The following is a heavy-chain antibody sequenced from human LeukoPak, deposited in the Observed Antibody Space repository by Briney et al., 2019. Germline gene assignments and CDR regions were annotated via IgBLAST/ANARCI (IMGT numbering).Heavy chain of an antibody. J-gene: IGHJ6*02. CDR1: GFTFSNAW. Sequence: GGSLRLSCAASGFTFSNAWMSWVRQAPVKGLEWVGRIKSKTDGGTTDYAAPVKGRFTISRDDSKNTLYLQMNSLKTEDTAVYYCTTAGGLYYYGSGSYRVMDVWGQGTTVTVSS. V-gene: IGHV3-15*01. CDR3: TTAGGLYYYGSGSYRVMDV. CDR2: IKSKTDGGTT. D-gene: IGHD3-10*01.